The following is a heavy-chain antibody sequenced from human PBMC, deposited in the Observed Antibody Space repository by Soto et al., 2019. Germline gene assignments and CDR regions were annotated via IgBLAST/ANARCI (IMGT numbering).Heavy chain of an antibody. D-gene: IGHD3-16*01. CDR1: GYTFSTYG. CDR3: TREGSAHYYYYGMDF. Sequence: ASVKVSCKASGYTFSTYGISWVRQAPGQGLEWMGWINTHNGNTNYAQNLQGRVTMTADTSTSTAYMELRSLRSDDTAVYYCTREGSAHYYYYGMDFWGQGTTGTVSS. V-gene: IGHV1-18*01. J-gene: IGHJ6*02. CDR2: INTHNGNT.